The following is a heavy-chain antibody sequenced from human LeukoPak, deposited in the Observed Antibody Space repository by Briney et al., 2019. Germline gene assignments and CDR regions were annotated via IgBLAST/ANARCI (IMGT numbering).Heavy chain of an antibody. V-gene: IGHV3-30*18. D-gene: IGHD6-13*01. CDR1: GFTFSSYG. J-gene: IGHJ6*02. CDR2: ISYDGSNK. Sequence: GGSLRLSCAASGFTFSSYGMRWVRQAPGKGLEWVAVISYDGSNKYYADSVKGRFTISRDNSKNTLYLQMNSLRAEDTAVYYCAKDSLDSSSWFRYYGMDVWGQGTTVTVSS. CDR3: AKDSLDSSSWFRYYGMDV.